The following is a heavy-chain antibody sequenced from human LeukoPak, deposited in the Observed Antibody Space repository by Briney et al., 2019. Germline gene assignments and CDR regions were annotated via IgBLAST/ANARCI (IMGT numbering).Heavy chain of an antibody. J-gene: IGHJ4*02. CDR3: AKVRPSPLAYCGGDCYSSTLSPYMDV. Sequence: GGSLRLSCAASGFTFSSYAMSWVRQAPGKGLEWVSAISGSGGSTYYADSVKGRFTISRDNSKNTLYLQMNSLRAEDTAVYYCAKVRPSPLAYCGGDCYSSTLSPYMDVWGQGTLVTVSS. CDR2: ISGSGGST. V-gene: IGHV3-23*01. D-gene: IGHD2-21*02. CDR1: GFTFSSYA.